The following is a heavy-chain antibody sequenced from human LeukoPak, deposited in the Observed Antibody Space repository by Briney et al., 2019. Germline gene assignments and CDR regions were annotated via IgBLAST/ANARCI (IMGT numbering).Heavy chain of an antibody. CDR3: TTIRPGY. CDR1: GFTFSSYW. Sequence: GGSLRLSCAASGFTFSSYWIHWVRQVPGKGLAWVARIKDGGTTTDYADSVKGRFTISRDDAKSTLYLQMNSLRAGDTAVYYCTTIRPGYWGQGTLVTVSP. J-gene: IGHJ4*02. D-gene: IGHD5-12*01. V-gene: IGHV3-74*01. CDR2: IKDGGTTT.